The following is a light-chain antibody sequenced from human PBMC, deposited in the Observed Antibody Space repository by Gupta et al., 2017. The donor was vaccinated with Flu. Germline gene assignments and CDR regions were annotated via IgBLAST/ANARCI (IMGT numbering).Light chain of an antibody. J-gene: IGKJ1*01. Sequence: EIVMTQSPATLSVSPGERATLSCWASQSVSNNLAWYQHRPGQAPRLLIYGASTRAAGIPARFSGSGSGTEFTLIISSLQSEDFAVYYCQQYNNWPSGWTFGQGTKVEIK. CDR2: GAS. CDR1: QSVSNN. V-gene: IGKV3-15*01. CDR3: QQYNNWPSGWT.